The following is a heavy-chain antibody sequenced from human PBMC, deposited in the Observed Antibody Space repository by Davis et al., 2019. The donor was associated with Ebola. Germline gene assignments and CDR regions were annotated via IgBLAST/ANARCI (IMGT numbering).Heavy chain of an antibody. J-gene: IGHJ4*02. Sequence: ASVKVSCKASGYTFTGYYMHWVRQAPGQGLEWMGWINPNSGGTNYAQKFQGRVTITRDTSASTAYMELSSLRSEDTAVYYCARGPWELLPLDYWGQGTLVTVSS. V-gene: IGHV1-2*02. CDR3: ARGPWELLPLDY. CDR2: INPNSGGT. D-gene: IGHD1-26*01. CDR1: GYTFTGYY.